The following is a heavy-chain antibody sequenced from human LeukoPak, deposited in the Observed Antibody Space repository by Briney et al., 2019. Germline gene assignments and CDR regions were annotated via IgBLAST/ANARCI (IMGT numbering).Heavy chain of an antibody. CDR3: AKYVAPSYYDSGYPMLLMVPFDY. Sequence: GGSLRLSCAASGFTFSSYAMSWVRQAPGKGLEWVSAISGSGGSTYYADSVKGRFTISRDKSKNTLYLQMNSLRAEDTAVYYCAKYVAPSYYDSGYPMLLMVPFDYWGQGTLVTVSS. CDR1: GFTFSSYA. CDR2: ISGSGGST. J-gene: IGHJ4*02. V-gene: IGHV3-23*01. D-gene: IGHD3-22*01.